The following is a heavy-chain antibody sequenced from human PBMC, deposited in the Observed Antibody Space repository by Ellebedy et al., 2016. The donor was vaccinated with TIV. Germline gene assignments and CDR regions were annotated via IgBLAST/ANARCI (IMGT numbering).Heavy chain of an antibody. J-gene: IGHJ5*02. CDR2: INPNSGGT. Sequence: ASVKVSCKASGYTFTGYYLHWVRQAPGQGLDWLGWINPNSGGTNYAQKFQGRVNMTRDTSISTAYMELSRLRSDDTAVYSCARNNYNGSGWGPNWFDPWGQGTLVTVSS. CDR1: GYTFTGYY. CDR3: ARNNYNGSGWGPNWFDP. D-gene: IGHD3-10*01. V-gene: IGHV1-2*02.